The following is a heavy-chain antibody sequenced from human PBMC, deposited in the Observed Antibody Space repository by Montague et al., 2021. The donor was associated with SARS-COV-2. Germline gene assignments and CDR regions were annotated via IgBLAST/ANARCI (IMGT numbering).Heavy chain of an antibody. CDR1: GVSITSDIYF. CDR2: VYPLATN. D-gene: IGHD3-3*01. Sequence: TLSLTCTVSGVSITSDIYFWHWFRQPAGKGLEWIGRVYPLATNKYNPSLRSRLTLAFDTSKNQISLNLTSMTAADAAVYYCASYDFWSGYTDDLWGPGIRVTVSS. CDR3: ASYDFWSGYTDDL. J-gene: IGHJ5*02. V-gene: IGHV4-61*02.